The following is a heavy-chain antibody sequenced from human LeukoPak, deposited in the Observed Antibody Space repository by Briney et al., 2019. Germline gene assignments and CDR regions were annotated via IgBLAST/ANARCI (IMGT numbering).Heavy chain of an antibody. CDR2: IYYSGST. CDR3: ARGLV. D-gene: IGHD6-19*01. J-gene: IGHJ4*02. CDR1: GGTISGSGYY. Sequence: SETLSLTCTVSGGTISGSGYYWGWIRQPPGKGLEWIGSIYYSGSTYYNPSLKSRVTISVDTSKNQFSLRLSSVTAADTAVYYCARGLVWGQGTLVTVSS. V-gene: IGHV4-39*01.